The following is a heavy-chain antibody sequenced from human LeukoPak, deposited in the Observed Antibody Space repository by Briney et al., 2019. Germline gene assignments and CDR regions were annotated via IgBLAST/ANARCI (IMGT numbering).Heavy chain of an antibody. CDR1: GFTFSSYA. V-gene: IGHV3-23*01. D-gene: IGHD3-10*01. CDR3: AKSVNMVRGVTPLDY. CDR2: ISGSGGST. J-gene: IGHJ4*02. Sequence: GGSLRLSCAASGFTFSSYAMSWVHQAPGKGLEWVSAISGSGGSTYYVDSVKGRFTISRDNSKNTLYLQMNSLRAEDTAVYYCAKSVNMVRGVTPLDYWGQGTLVTVSS.